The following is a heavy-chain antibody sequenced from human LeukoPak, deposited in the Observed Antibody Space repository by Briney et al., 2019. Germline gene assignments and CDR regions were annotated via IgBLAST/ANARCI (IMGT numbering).Heavy chain of an antibody. D-gene: IGHD2-2*01. V-gene: IGHV3-30*03. Sequence: GGSLRLSCAASGFTFSSYGMHWVRQAPGKGLEWVAVISYDGSNKYYADSVKGRFTISRDNSKNTLYLQMNSLRAEDTAVYYCARGGDIVVVPAAVYFDYWGQGTLVTVSS. CDR1: GFTFSSYG. CDR3: ARGGDIVVVPAAVYFDY. CDR2: ISYDGSNK. J-gene: IGHJ4*02.